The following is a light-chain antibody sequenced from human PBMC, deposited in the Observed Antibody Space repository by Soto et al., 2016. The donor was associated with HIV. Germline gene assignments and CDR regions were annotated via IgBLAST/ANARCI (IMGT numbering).Light chain of an antibody. CDR1: QNIVDW. CDR3: QQYDTYPLT. V-gene: IGKV1-5*03. J-gene: IGKJ4*01. Sequence: DIQMTQSPSTLSASIGDRVTITCRASQNIVDWLAWYQQEPGKTPNLLIYRASTLKSGVPSRFSGTGSGTEFTLTISSLQPADFATYYCQQYDTYPLTFGRRDQRGDQT. CDR2: RAS.